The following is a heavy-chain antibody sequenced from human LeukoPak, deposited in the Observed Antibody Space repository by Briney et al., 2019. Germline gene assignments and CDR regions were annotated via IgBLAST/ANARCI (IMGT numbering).Heavy chain of an antibody. J-gene: IGHJ6*03. Sequence: SVKVSCKASGGTFSSYAISWVRQAPGQGLEWMGGIIPILGTANYAQKFQGRVTITADESTSTAYMELSSLRSEDTAEYYCARRDYDFWSGYYTGMGYYMDVWGKGTTVTVSS. V-gene: IGHV1-69*13. CDR2: IIPILGTA. CDR3: ARRDYDFWSGYYTGMGYYMDV. CDR1: GGTFSSYA. D-gene: IGHD3-3*01.